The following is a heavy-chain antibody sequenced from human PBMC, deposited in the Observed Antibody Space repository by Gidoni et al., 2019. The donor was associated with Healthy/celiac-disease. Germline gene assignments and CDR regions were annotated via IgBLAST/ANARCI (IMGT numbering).Heavy chain of an antibody. V-gene: IGHV3-33*01. CDR2: IWYDGSNK. CDR3: ARGSRSWYSYFDY. Sequence: QVQLVESGGGVVQPGRSLRLSCAASGFTFSSYGMHWVRQAPGKGLEWVAVIWYDGSNKYYADSVKGRFTISRDNSKNTLYLQMNSLRAEDTAVYYCARGSRSWYSYFDYWGQGTLVTVSS. CDR1: GFTFSSYG. D-gene: IGHD6-13*01. J-gene: IGHJ4*02.